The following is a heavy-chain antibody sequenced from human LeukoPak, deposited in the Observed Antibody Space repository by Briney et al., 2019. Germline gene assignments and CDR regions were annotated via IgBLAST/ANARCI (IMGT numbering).Heavy chain of an antibody. V-gene: IGHV1-8*01. J-gene: IGHJ5*02. CDR1: GYTFTSYD. Sequence: ASVKVSCKTSGYTFTSYDINWVLQATGQGLESMGWMNPNSGNTGYAQKFQGRVTMTRNTSINTAYMELSSLRSEDTAVYYCARGPGYSSGWSTGMPKGWFDPWGQGTLVTVSS. CDR2: MNPNSGNT. D-gene: IGHD6-19*01. CDR3: ARGPGYSSGWSTGMPKGWFDP.